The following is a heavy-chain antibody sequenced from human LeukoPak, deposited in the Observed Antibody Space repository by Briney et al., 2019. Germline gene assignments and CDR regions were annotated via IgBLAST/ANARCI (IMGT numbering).Heavy chain of an antibody. D-gene: IGHD6-13*01. Sequence: GASVKVSCKASGYTFTSYVINWVRQAPGQGLEWMGWISGYNGNTNYAQKLQGRVTRTTDTSTSTAYMELRSLRSDDTAVYYCAREGYSSSWNYFDYWGQGALVTVSS. CDR2: ISGYNGNT. CDR3: AREGYSSSWNYFDY. J-gene: IGHJ4*02. CDR1: GYTFTSYV. V-gene: IGHV1-18*01.